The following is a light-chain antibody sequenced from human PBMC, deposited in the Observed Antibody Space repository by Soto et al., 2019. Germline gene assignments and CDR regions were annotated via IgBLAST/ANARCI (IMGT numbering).Light chain of an antibody. CDR1: SSDVGGYNY. Sequence: QSVLTQPPSASGSPGQSVTMSCTGTSSDVGGYNYVSWYQQYPGRAPKLMIYEVTKQPSGVPDRFSGSKSGNTASLTVSGLQAEDEADYYCSSYAASNNFYFVFGGGTKLTVL. CDR2: EVT. V-gene: IGLV2-8*01. CDR3: SSYAASNNFYFV. J-gene: IGLJ3*02.